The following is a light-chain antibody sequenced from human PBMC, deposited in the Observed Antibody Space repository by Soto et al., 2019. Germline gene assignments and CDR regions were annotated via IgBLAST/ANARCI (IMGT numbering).Light chain of an antibody. J-gene: IGLJ1*01. CDR1: SSDVGAYNY. V-gene: IGLV2-14*01. CDR2: DVS. CDR3: SSYTTSTTYV. Sequence: QSAPTQPASVSGSPGQSITISCTGTSSDVGAYNYVSWYQQHPGKAPKLMIYDVSNRPSGVSNRFSGSKSGNTASLTISGLQAEDEADYYRSSYTTSTTYVFGTGTKLTVL.